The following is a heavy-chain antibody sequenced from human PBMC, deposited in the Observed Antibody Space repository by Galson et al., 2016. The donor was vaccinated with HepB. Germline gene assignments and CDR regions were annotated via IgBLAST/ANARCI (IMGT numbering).Heavy chain of an antibody. Sequence: PALVTPTQTLTLTCTFSGFSLNTYAVGVGWTRQPPGKAPEWLALIYWDDDKGYSPSLQIRLSITKDTSKNQVVLTLNNLDPVDTATYHCAHSRRVAMVGGATDYYISDVWGQGTAVTVS. J-gene: IGHJ6*02. D-gene: IGHD3-10*01. CDR1: GFSLNTYAVG. CDR3: AHSRRVAMVGGATDYYISDV. V-gene: IGHV2-5*02. CDR2: IYWDDDK.